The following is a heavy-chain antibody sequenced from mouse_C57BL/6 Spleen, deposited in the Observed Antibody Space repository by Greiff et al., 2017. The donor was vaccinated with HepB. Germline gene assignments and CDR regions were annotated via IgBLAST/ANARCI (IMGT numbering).Heavy chain of an antibody. D-gene: IGHD1-1*01. CDR1: GYTFTSYW. CDR3: AREDYGSSSRFAY. CDR2: INPSNGGT. V-gene: IGHV1-53*01. Sequence: VQLQQPGTELVKPGASVKLSCKASGYTFTSYWMHWVKQRPGQGLEWIGKINPSNGGTNYNEKFKSKATLTVDKSSSTAYMQLSSLTSEDSAVYYCAREDYGSSSRFAYWGQGTLVTVSA. J-gene: IGHJ3*01.